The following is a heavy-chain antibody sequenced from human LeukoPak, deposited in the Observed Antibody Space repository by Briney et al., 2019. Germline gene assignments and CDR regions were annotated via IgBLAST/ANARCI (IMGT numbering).Heavy chain of an antibody. J-gene: IGHJ4*02. V-gene: IGHV3-7*01. D-gene: IGHD2-2*02. CDR3: AKYPRTFDF. CDR2: IDYDGSGK. CDR1: GFNFKSFW. Sequence: GGSLRLSCAASGFNFKSFWMSWVRQVPTKGLEWVATIDYDGSGKYYVDSVKGQFTISRDNVKNSLYLEMNSLRAEDTAIYFCAKYPRTFDFWGQGILVTVSS.